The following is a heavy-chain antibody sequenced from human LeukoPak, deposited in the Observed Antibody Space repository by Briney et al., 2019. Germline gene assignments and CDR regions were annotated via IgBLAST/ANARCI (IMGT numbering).Heavy chain of an antibody. CDR1: GYTFTSYD. D-gene: IGHD2-2*01. CDR3: ARGSRRTSVNWFDP. V-gene: IGHV1-8*03. Sequence: ASVKVSCKASGYTFTSYDINWVRQATGQGLEWMGWMNPNSGNTGYAQKFQGRVTITRNTSISTAYMELSSLRSEDTAVYYCARGSRRTSVNWFDPWGQGTLVTVSS. CDR2: MNPNSGNT. J-gene: IGHJ5*02.